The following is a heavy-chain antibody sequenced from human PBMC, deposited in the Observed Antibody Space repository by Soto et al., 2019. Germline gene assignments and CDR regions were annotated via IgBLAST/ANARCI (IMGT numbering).Heavy chain of an antibody. V-gene: IGHV4-34*01. CDR2: INHSGST. CDR3: ARGSGIVVVPAATPGNWFDP. J-gene: IGHJ5*02. D-gene: IGHD2-2*01. CDR1: GGSFSGYY. Sequence: QVQLQQWGAGLLKPSETLSLTCAVYGGSFSGYYWSWIRQPPGKGLEWIGEINHSGSTNYNPSLKSRVTISVDTSKNQFSLKLSSVTAADTAVYYCARGSGIVVVPAATPGNWFDPWGQGPLVTVSS.